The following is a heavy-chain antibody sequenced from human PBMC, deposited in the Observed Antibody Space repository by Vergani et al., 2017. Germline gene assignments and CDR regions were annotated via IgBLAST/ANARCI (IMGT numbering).Heavy chain of an antibody. D-gene: IGHD5-24*01. Sequence: QVQLVQSGAEVKKPGSSVKVSCKASGGTFSSYAISWVRQAPGQGLEWMGGIIPIFGTANYAQKFQGRVTITADESTSTAYMELSSLRSEDTAVYYCARDGSGRWLQKGDWYFDLWGRGTLVTVSS. V-gene: IGHV1-69*12. CDR2: IIPIFGTA. CDR1: GGTFSSYA. CDR3: ARDGSGRWLQKGDWYFDL. J-gene: IGHJ2*01.